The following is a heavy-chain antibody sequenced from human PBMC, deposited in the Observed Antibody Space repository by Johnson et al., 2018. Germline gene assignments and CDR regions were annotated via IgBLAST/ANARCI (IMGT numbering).Heavy chain of an antibody. V-gene: IGHV3-23*04. Sequence: VQLVQSGGGVVEHGRSLRLSCAASGFTFSSYAMSWVRQAPGKGLEWVSALSGSGGSTYYADSVKGRFTISRDNAKNTLYLQMKSLRDEDTAVYYCAKVDYYYYMDVWGKGTTVTVSS. CDR1: GFTFSSYA. CDR2: LSGSGGST. J-gene: IGHJ6*03. CDR3: AKVDYYYYMDV.